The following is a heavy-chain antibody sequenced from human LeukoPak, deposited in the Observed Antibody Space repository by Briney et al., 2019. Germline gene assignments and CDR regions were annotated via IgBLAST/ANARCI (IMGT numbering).Heavy chain of an antibody. Sequence: PGGSLRLSCVASGFTFSSFAMTRVRQAPGKGLEWVSTVSGSAGRTDYADSVKGRFTISRDNLKNTLYLQMNGLRAEDTAVYYCAKNRGHCVDGVCHNYYYMDVWGRGTTVTVSS. J-gene: IGHJ6*03. D-gene: IGHD2-8*02. CDR2: VSGSAGRT. V-gene: IGHV3-23*01. CDR1: GFTFSSFA. CDR3: AKNRGHCVDGVCHNYYYMDV.